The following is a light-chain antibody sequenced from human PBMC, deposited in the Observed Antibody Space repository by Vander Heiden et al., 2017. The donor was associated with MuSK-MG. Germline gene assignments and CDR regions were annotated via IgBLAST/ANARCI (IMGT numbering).Light chain of an antibody. J-gene: IGKJ1*01. Sequence: DIQMTQSPSTLSASVGDRVTITCRASQSISNWLAWCHQKPGKAPNLLIYRASSLESGAPSTFSGSGSGTEFTLTISSLQPDDFGTYHCQQYNSIPWTFGQGTKVEIK. CDR2: RAS. V-gene: IGKV1-5*03. CDR1: QSISNW. CDR3: QQYNSIPWT.